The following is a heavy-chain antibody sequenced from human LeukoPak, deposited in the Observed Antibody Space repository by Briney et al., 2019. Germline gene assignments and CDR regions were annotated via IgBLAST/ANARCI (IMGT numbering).Heavy chain of an antibody. V-gene: IGHV4-59*01. J-gene: IGHJ2*01. CDR3: ARVGSYCFDL. Sequence: SETLSLTCAVSGGSISTYYWTWIRQPPGKGLEWIGYVDYSGSTNSNPSLKSRVTLSVDLSRNQFSLKVNSVTAADTAVYYCARVGSYCFDLWGRGTLVTVSS. D-gene: IGHD1-26*01. CDR1: GGSISTYY. CDR2: VDYSGST.